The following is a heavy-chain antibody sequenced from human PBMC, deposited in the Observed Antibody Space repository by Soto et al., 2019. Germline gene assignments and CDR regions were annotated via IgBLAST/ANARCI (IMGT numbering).Heavy chain of an antibody. J-gene: IGHJ3*02. CDR2: ISYDGSNK. D-gene: IGHD4-17*01. V-gene: IGHV3-30*03. Sequence: PGGSLRLSCAASGFTFSSYGMHWVRQAPGKGLEWVAVISYDGSNKYYADSVKGRFTISRDNSKNTLYLQMNSLRAEDTAVYYCADSDYGDYEWGAFDIWGQGTMVTVSS. CDR3: ADSDYGDYEWGAFDI. CDR1: GFTFSSYG.